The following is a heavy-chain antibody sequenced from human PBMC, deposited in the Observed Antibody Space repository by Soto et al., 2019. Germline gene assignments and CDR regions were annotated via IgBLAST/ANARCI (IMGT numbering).Heavy chain of an antibody. D-gene: IGHD4-17*01. J-gene: IGHJ4*02. CDR2: IYYSGST. V-gene: IGHV4-59*01. CDR1: GGSISSYY. Sequence: PSETLSLTCTVSGGSISSYYWSWIRQPPGKGLEWIGYIYYSGSTNYNPSLKSRVTISVDTSKNQFSLKLSSVTAADTAVYYCARGGDYVAYYFDYWGQGTLVTVSS. CDR3: ARGGDYVAYYFDY.